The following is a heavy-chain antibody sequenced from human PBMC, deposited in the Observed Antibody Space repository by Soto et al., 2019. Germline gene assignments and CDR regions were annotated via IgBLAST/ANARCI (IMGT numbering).Heavy chain of an antibody. CDR3: TTGITIFGVVQAPTDY. CDR2: IKSKTDGGTT. D-gene: IGHD3-3*01. Sequence: GGSLRLSCAPSVFTVSNAWMSWFRQAPVKVLEWVGRIKSKTDGGTTDYAAPVKGRFTISRDDSKNTLYLQMNSLKTEDTAVYYCTTGITIFGVVQAPTDYWGQGTLVTVSS. J-gene: IGHJ4*02. V-gene: IGHV3-15*01. CDR1: VFTVSNAW.